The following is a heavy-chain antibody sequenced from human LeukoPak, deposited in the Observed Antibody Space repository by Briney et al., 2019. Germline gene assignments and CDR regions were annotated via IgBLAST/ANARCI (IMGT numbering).Heavy chain of an antibody. Sequence: KPGGSLILSCTASGFTFSSYAMSWVRQAPGKGLEWVSAISGSGNSTYYADSVKGRFTISRDNAKNSLYLQMNSLRAEDTAVYYCARDRRLSRANYDSSGYIDYWGQGTLVTVSS. D-gene: IGHD3-22*01. CDR2: ISGSGNST. CDR1: GFTFSSYA. CDR3: ARDRRLSRANYDSSGYIDY. J-gene: IGHJ4*02. V-gene: IGHV3-23*01.